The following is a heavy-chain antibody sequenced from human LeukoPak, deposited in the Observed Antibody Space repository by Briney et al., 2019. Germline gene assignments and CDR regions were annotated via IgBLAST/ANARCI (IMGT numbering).Heavy chain of an antibody. Sequence: SETLSLTCTVSGGSLSSGGYYWRWLRQHPGTGLEWIGYIYYSGSTYYNPSLKSRVTISVDTSKNQFSLKLSSVTAADTAVYYCARVVTLVVPAADAFDIWGQGTMVTVSS. CDR3: ARVVTLVVPAADAFDI. D-gene: IGHD2-2*01. CDR1: GGSLSSGGYY. V-gene: IGHV4-31*03. J-gene: IGHJ3*02. CDR2: IYYSGST.